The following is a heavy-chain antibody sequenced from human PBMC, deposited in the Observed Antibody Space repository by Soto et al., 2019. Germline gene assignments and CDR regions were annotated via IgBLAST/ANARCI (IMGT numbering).Heavy chain of an antibody. CDR3: AGYSSSSVAYYSYGMDV. D-gene: IGHD6-6*01. CDR1: GFTFSSYA. Sequence: EVQLLESGGGLVQPGGSLRLSCAASGFTFSSYALSWVRQAPGKGLEWVSAISGSGGNTYYADSVKGRFTISRDNSKNTVYLQVNSLRAEDTAVYYCAGYSSSSVAYYSYGMDVWGQGTTVTVSS. J-gene: IGHJ6*02. V-gene: IGHV3-23*01. CDR2: ISGSGGNT.